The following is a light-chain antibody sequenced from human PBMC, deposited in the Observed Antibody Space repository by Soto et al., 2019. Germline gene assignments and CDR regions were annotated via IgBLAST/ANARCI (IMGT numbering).Light chain of an antibody. CDR2: AAS. V-gene: IGKV3-20*01. J-gene: IGKJ1*01. Sequence: EIVLTQSPGTLSLSPEEIDIRCCRAIKKLSDTYLAWYQQKPGQAPRLLIYAASSRASDIPDRFSGGGSGTDFTLTIRRLDPADYAVYFCQQDARIPPWTFAQGTKVDIK. CDR1: KKLSDTY. CDR3: QQDARIPPWT.